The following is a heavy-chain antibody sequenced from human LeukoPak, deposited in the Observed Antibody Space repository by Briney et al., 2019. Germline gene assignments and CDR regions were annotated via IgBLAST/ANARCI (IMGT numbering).Heavy chain of an antibody. CDR2: ISSSSSYI. CDR1: GFTFSSYS. J-gene: IGHJ6*03. CDR3: ARGSYGYLYYYYMDV. Sequence: GGSLRLSCAASGFTFSSYSMNWVRQAPGKGLEWVSSISSSSSYIYYADSVKGRFTISRDNAKNSLYLQMNSLRAEDTAVYYCARGSYGYLYYYYMDVWGKGTTVTISS. D-gene: IGHD5-18*01. V-gene: IGHV3-21*01.